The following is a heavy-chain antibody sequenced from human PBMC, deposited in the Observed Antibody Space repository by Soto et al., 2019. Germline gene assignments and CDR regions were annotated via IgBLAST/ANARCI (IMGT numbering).Heavy chain of an antibody. Sequence: PSATXSLTCSVSGSYISTGNLGSCFRQPPGEGLEWIGEIYHTGTTNYNPSLESRVTISVDKSKNQFSLRLSSVTAADTDVYLCARDIFVGAADGFDYWGQGALVTVSS. J-gene: IGHJ4*02. V-gene: IGHV4-4*02. CDR3: ARDIFVGAADGFDY. CDR1: GSYISTGNL. D-gene: IGHD6-13*01. CDR2: IYHTGTT.